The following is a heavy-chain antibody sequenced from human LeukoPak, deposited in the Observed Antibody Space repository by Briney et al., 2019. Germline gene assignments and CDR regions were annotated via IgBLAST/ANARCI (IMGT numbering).Heavy chain of an antibody. Sequence: SETLSLSCTVSGGSISSYYWSWIRQPAGKGLEWIGRIYTSGSTNYNPSLKSRVTMSVDTSKNQFSLKLSSVTAADTAVYYGARYRGVSGYDFAMAYYDRSNAFDIWGQGTMVTVSS. CDR3: ARYRGVSGYDFAMAYYDRSNAFDI. V-gene: IGHV4-4*07. CDR2: IYTSGST. CDR1: GGSISSYY. J-gene: IGHJ3*02. D-gene: IGHD5-12*01.